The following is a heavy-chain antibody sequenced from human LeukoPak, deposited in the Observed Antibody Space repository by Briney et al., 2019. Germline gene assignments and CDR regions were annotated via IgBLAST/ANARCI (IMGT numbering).Heavy chain of an antibody. CDR2: INPNSGGT. CDR1: GGTFSSYA. D-gene: IGHD5-18*01. V-gene: IGHV1-2*02. Sequence: ASVKVSCKASGGTFSSYAISWVRQAPGQGLEWMGWINPNSGGTNYAQKFQGRVTMTRDTSISTAYMELSRLRSDDTAVYYCARVSRIQLWSYWGQGTLVTVSS. J-gene: IGHJ4*02. CDR3: ARVSRIQLWSY.